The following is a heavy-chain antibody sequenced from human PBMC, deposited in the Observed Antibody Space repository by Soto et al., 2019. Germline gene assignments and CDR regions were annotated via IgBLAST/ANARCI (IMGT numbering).Heavy chain of an antibody. Sequence: PGGSLRLSCAASRFTLSSYWMHWVRQVPGKGLVWVSRINSDGSITDYADSVEGRFTISRDNAKNTLYLQMNSLRAEDTAVYYCARFYYDSSGYLPSPYYYYYGMDVWGQGTTVTVSS. V-gene: IGHV3-74*01. D-gene: IGHD3-22*01. CDR2: INSDGSIT. CDR1: RFTLSSYW. J-gene: IGHJ6*02. CDR3: ARFYYDSSGYLPSPYYYYYGMDV.